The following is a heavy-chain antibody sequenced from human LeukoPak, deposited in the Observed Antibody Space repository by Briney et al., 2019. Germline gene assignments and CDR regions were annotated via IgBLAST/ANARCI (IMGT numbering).Heavy chain of an antibody. J-gene: IGHJ4*02. CDR3: AREEPPYYHDSGSNNNPVDY. D-gene: IGHD3-22*01. Sequence: SGPTLVKPSETLSLTCSVSGGSIGSSSLYWGWIRQPPGKGLQWIGSIYAGGSTYCNPSLKSRVTLSVDASKNQFSLKLSSVTAADPGVYYCAREEPPYYHDSGSNNNPVDYWGQGIVVTVSS. CDR2: IYAGGST. CDR1: GGSIGSSSLY. V-gene: IGHV4-39*02.